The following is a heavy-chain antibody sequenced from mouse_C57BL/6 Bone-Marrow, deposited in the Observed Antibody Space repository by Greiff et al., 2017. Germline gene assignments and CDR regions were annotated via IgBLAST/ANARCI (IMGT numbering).Heavy chain of an antibody. CDR3: ARLGITTVVAEYFDV. D-gene: IGHD1-1*01. J-gene: IGHJ1*03. CDR1: GFTFSDYY. Sequence: EVQGVESGGGLVQPGGSLKLSCAASGFTFSDYYMYWVRQTPEKRLEWVAYISNGGGSTYYPDTVKGRFTISRDNAKNTLYLQMSRLKSEDTAMYYCARLGITTVVAEYFDVWGTGTTVTVSS. V-gene: IGHV5-12*01. CDR2: ISNGGGST.